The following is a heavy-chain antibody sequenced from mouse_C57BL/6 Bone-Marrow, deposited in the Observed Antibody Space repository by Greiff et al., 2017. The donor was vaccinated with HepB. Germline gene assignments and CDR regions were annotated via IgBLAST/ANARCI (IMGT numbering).Heavy chain of an antibody. CDR3: ARRSYYSNYYYYAMDY. V-gene: IGHV1-64*01. J-gene: IGHJ4*01. Sequence: QVQLQQPGAELVKPGASVKLSCKASGYTFTSYWMHWVKQRPGQGLEWIGMIHPNSGSTNYNEKFKSKATLTVDKSSSTAYMQLSSLTSEDSAVYYCARRSYYSNYYYYAMDYWGQGTSVTVSS. CDR1: GYTFTSYW. D-gene: IGHD2-5*01. CDR2: IHPNSGST.